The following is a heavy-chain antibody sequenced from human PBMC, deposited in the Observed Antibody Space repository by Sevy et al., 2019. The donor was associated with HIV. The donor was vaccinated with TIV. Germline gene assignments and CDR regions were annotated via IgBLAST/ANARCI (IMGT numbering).Heavy chain of an antibody. CDR2: IYYTGNT. CDR3: ARVVGESCSGGTCSGWFYP. Sequence: SETLSLTCIVSGDSVTSSPHYWTWIRQPPGKGLEWIAYIYYTGNTNYNPSLRDRVTISVDISKNQFSLKLSSVTAADTAMYYCARVVGESCSGGTCSGWFYPWGQGTQVTVSS. V-gene: IGHV4-61*01. D-gene: IGHD2-15*01. J-gene: IGHJ5*02. CDR1: GDSVTSSPHY.